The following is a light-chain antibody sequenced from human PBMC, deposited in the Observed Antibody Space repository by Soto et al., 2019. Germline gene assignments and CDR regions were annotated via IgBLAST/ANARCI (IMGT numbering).Light chain of an antibody. CDR2: GAS. CDR1: QSVHSGH. V-gene: IGKV3-20*01. Sequence: VLTQSPGTVSLSPGGRATLSCRASQSVHSGHLAWYQQKPGQAPRLLIYGASSRATGIPDRFSGSGSGTDFTLTISRLEPEDFAVYYCQQYGSSPWLTFGGGTKVDIK. J-gene: IGKJ4*01. CDR3: QQYGSSPWLT.